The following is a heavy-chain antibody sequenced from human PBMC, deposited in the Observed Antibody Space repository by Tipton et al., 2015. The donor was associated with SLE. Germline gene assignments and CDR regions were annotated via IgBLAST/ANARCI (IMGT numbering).Heavy chain of an antibody. CDR2: IYYSGST. CDR1: GGSISSSSYY. J-gene: IGHJ3*02. V-gene: IGHV4-39*01. D-gene: IGHD5-12*01. CDR3: ARQSGRYSGYDWAPDAFDI. Sequence: TLSLTCTVPGGSISSSSYYWGWIRQPPGKGLEWIGSIYYSGSTYYNPSLKSRVTISVDTSKNQFSLKLSPVTAADTAVYYCARQSGRYSGYDWAPDAFDIWGQGTMVTVSS.